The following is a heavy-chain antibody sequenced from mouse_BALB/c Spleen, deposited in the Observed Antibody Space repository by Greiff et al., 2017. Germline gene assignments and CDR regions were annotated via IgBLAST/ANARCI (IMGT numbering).Heavy chain of an antibody. Sequence: QVHVKQSGAELVKPGASVKLSCKASGYTFTSYWMHWVKQRPGQGLEWIGEINPSNGRTNYNEKFKSKATLTVDKSSSTAYMQLSSLTSEDSAVYYCARDYRYSWFAYWGQGTLVTVSA. CDR1: GYTFTSYW. CDR3: ARDYRYSWFAY. V-gene: IGHV1S81*02. D-gene: IGHD2-14*01. CDR2: INPSNGRT. J-gene: IGHJ3*01.